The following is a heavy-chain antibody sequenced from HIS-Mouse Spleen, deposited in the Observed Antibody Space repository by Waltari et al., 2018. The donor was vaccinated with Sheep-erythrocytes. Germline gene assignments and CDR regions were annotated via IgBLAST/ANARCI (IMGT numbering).Heavy chain of an antibody. CDR1: GGTFSSYA. CDR3: AQTRATTPHFDY. V-gene: IGHV1-69*04. D-gene: IGHD1-26*01. Sequence: VQSQVQLVQSGAEVKVSCKASGGTFSSYAISWVRQAPGQGLEWMGRIIPILGIANYAQKFQGRVTITADKSTSTAYMELSSLRSEDTAVYYCAQTRATTPHFDYWGQGTLVTVSS. J-gene: IGHJ4*02. CDR2: IIPILGIA.